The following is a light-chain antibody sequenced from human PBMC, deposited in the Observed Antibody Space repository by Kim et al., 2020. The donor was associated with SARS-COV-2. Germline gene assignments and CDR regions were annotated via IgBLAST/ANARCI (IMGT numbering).Light chain of an antibody. Sequence: GQSITSSCTGTSDDVGYFDYVSWYQQNPGKAPKLIIHDVSDRPSGVSNRFSGSKSDNTASLTISGLQAEDEADYYCSSYTTSSTLVFGGGTQLTVL. CDR1: SDDVGYFDY. CDR2: DVS. CDR3: SSYTTSSTLV. J-gene: IGLJ3*02. V-gene: IGLV2-14*03.